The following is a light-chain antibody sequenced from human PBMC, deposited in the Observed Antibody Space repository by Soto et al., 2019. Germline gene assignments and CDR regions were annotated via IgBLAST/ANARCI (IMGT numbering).Light chain of an antibody. Sequence: QSVLTQPASVSGSPGQSITISCTGTSSDVGGYNYVSWYQQHPGKPPKLTTYEVSNRPSRLSNRLSGSKSGNTASLTIAGVQAEDGAGYYFGSDRSNSTLYVVGTGTKLTVL. CDR2: EVS. J-gene: IGLJ1*01. V-gene: IGLV2-14*01. CDR3: GSDRSNSTLYV. CDR1: SSDVGGYNY.